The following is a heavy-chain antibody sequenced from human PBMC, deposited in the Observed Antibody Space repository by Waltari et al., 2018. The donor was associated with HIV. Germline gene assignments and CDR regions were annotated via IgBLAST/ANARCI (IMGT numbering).Heavy chain of an antibody. V-gene: IGHV5-51*01. CDR3: ARQWGYYYDSSGYHSYDV. Sequence: WIGWVRQMPGKGLEWMGIIYPGDSDTRYSPSFQGQVTISADKSISTAYLQWSSLKASDTAMYYCARQWGYYYDSSGYHSYDVWGQGTTVTVSS. CDR2: IYPGDSDT. CDR1: W. J-gene: IGHJ6*02. D-gene: IGHD3-22*01.